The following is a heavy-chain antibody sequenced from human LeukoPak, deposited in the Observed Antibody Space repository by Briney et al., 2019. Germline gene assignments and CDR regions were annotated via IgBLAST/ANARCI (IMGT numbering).Heavy chain of an antibody. Sequence: SETLSLTCTVSGGSISSDLYYWNWIRQPAGKGLEWIGRFYNSGRTNFNPSLKSRVTISADTSKNQFSLKLRSVTAADTAVYYCARAARIAARPGLDYWGQGTLVTVSS. V-gene: IGHV4-61*02. CDR3: ARAARIAARPGLDY. CDR2: FYNSGRT. J-gene: IGHJ4*02. D-gene: IGHD6-6*01. CDR1: GGSISSDLYY.